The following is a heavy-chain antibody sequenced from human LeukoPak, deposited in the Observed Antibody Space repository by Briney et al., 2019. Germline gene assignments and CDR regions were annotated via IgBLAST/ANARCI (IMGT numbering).Heavy chain of an antibody. Sequence: GGSLRLSCAASGFTFSSYGMHWVRQAPGKGLEWVAFIRHDGSNKYYADSVKGRFTISRDNSKNTLYLQMNSLRAEDTAVYYCAKPTGDLYYFDYWGQGTLVTVSS. D-gene: IGHD7-27*01. CDR2: IRHDGSNK. CDR1: GFTFSSYG. CDR3: AKPTGDLYYFDY. J-gene: IGHJ4*02. V-gene: IGHV3-30*02.